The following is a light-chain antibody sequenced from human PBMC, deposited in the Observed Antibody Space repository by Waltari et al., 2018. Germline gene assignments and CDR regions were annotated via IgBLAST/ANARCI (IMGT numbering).Light chain of an antibody. V-gene: IGLV2-23*02. CDR1: SRDIGSYNL. J-gene: IGLJ1*01. CDR3: CSYAGAYTYV. Sequence: QSALTQPASVSGSPGQSITISCTGASRDIGSYNLFSWYQQHPGKAPKLMVYAVFYRPSGFSNRFSGSKSGNTASLTISGLQAEDEADYYCCSYAGAYTYVFGTLTQVTVL. CDR2: AVF.